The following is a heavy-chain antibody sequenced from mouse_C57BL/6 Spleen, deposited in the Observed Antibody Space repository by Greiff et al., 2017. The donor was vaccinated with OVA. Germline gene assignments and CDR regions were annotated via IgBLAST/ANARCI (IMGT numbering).Heavy chain of an antibody. V-gene: IGHV1-15*01. CDR3: TPRDD. J-gene: IGHJ2*01. CDR2: IDPETGGT. Sequence: QVQLKQSGAELVRPGASVTLSCKASGYTLTDYEMHWVKQTPVHGLEWIGAIDPETGGTAYNQKFKGKAILTADKSSSTAYMALRSLTSEDSAVYYCTPRDDWGQGTTLTVSS. CDR1: GYTLTDYE.